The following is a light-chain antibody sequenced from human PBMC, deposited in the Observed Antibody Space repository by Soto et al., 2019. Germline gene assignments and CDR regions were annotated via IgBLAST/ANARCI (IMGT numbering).Light chain of an antibody. CDR1: QSVSTY. Sequence: DIVLTQSPATLSLSPGERATLSCKASQSVSTYVAWYQQKPVQAPRLLIYDASNRATGIPARFSGSGSGTDLTLTISSLQTEDFANYYCQQSYSTLPLTFGGGTKVDIK. CDR3: QQSYSTLPLT. CDR2: DAS. V-gene: IGKV3-11*01. J-gene: IGKJ4*01.